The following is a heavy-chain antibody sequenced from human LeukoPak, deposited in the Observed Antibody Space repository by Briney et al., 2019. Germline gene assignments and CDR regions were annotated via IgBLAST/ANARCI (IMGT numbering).Heavy chain of an antibody. D-gene: IGHD2-2*01. V-gene: IGHV3-30*18. CDR3: AKDARKYQLRTPFDY. CDR1: GFTFSSYG. Sequence: GRSLRLSCAASGFTFSSYGMHWVRQAPGKGLEWVAVISYDGSNKYYADSVEGRFTISRDNSKNTLYLQMNSLRAEDTAVYYCAKDARKYQLRTPFDYWGQGTLVTVSS. CDR2: ISYDGSNK. J-gene: IGHJ4*02.